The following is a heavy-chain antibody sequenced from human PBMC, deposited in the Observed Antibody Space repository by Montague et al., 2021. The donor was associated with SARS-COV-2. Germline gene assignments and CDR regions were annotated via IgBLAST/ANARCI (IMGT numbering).Heavy chain of an antibody. Sequence: SHTLSLTCSVSSGSIISSGYYWGWIRQPPGKELEWIGNIYYSGTTYYNPSLQSRGTISVDTSKNHLSLRLSSVTAADTAVYFCARGMIRGVTTPFDYWGQGSQVTVSS. CDR3: ARGMIRGVTTPFDY. J-gene: IGHJ4*02. CDR1: SGSIISSGYY. CDR2: IYYSGTT. V-gene: IGHV4-39*02. D-gene: IGHD3-10*01.